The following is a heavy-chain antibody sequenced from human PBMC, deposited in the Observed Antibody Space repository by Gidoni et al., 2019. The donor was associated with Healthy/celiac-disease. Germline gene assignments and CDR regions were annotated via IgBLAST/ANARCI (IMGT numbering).Heavy chain of an antibody. J-gene: IGHJ6*02. Sequence: QVQLVASGGGVVQHGRSLRLSCAASGLTFSSYGMHWVRQAPGKGLEWGSVIWYDGSNKYYADSVKGRFTISRDNSKNTLYLQMNSLRAEDTAVYYWARDMGRAGRYDYYYGMDVWGQGTTVTVSS. CDR1: GLTFSSYG. CDR3: ARDMGRAGRYDYYYGMDV. V-gene: IGHV3-33*01. D-gene: IGHD3-10*01. CDR2: IWYDGSNK.